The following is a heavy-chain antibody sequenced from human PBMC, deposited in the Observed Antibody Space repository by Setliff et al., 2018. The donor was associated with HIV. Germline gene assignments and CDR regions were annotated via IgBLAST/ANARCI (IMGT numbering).Heavy chain of an antibody. J-gene: IGHJ4*02. D-gene: IGHD3-22*01. CDR2: INGDGTST. CDR1: GFTFSSYW. Sequence: GGSLRLSCAASGFTFSSYWMHWVRQAPGKGLVWVSRINGDGTSTSYADSVKGRFTISRDNAKNTLSLQMNSLRADDTAVYFCVTLLYDSSGFQEYFDCWGRGTLVTVSS. CDR3: VTLLYDSSGFQEYFDC. V-gene: IGHV3-74*01.